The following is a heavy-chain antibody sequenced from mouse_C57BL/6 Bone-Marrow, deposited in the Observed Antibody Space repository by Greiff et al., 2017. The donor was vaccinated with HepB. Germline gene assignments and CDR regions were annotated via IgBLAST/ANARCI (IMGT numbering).Heavy chain of an antibody. CDR3: ARHDYDGDYYAMDY. J-gene: IGHJ4*01. Sequence: EVKLMESGGGLVKPGGSLKLSCAASGFTFSDYGMHWVRQAPEKGLEWVAYISSGSSTIYYADTVKGRFTISRDNAKNTLFLQMTSLRSEDTAMYYCARHDYDGDYYAMDYWGQGTSVTVSS. D-gene: IGHD2-4*01. CDR1: GFTFSDYG. CDR2: ISSGSSTI. V-gene: IGHV5-17*01.